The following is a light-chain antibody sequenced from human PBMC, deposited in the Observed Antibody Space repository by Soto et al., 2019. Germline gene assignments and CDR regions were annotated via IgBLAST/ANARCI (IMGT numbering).Light chain of an antibody. CDR2: EVS. CDR1: SSDVGGYNY. CDR3: NSIAGSQNLGV. V-gene: IGLV2-8*01. J-gene: IGLJ2*01. Sequence: QSALTQPPSASGSPGQSVTISCTGTSSDVGGYNYVSWYQQHPGKAPKLMIYEVSKRPSGVPDRFSGSKSGNTASLTVSGLPAEDWAEFYCNSIAGSQNLGVFGGGTKLTVL.